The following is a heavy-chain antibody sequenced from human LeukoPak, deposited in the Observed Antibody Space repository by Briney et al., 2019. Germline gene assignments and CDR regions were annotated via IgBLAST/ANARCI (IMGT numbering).Heavy chain of an antibody. CDR1: GFTFRSYA. V-gene: IGHV3-23*01. J-gene: IGHJ4*02. CDR3: AKDRAQQLVLDF. Sequence: GGSLRPSCAASGFTFRSYAMSWVRQAPGKGLEWVSAIIGSGSSTYYADSVKGRFTISRDNSKNTLFLQMNSLRAEDTAVYYCAKDRAQQLVLDFWGQGTLVTVSS. CDR2: IIGSGSST. D-gene: IGHD6-13*01.